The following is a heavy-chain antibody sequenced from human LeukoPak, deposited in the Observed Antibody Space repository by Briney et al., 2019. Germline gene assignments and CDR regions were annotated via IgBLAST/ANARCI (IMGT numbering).Heavy chain of an antibody. Sequence: GGSLRLSCAASGFTFSGYWMHWVRQGPEKGLELVSRIDNDGHGIIYADSVKGRFTTSRDNAKNTLYLQMNSLRVEDTAVYYCAAGGGWDPSFGVVTHMDVWGKGTTVAVS. CDR1: GFTFSGYW. CDR3: AAGGGWDPSFGVVTHMDV. D-gene: IGHD3-3*01. CDR2: IDNDGHGI. J-gene: IGHJ6*03. V-gene: IGHV3-74*01.